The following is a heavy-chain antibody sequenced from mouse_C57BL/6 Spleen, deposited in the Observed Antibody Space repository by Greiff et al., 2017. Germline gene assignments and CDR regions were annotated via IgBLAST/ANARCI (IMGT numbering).Heavy chain of an antibody. CDR1: GYTFTSYW. J-gene: IGHJ4*01. Sequence: QVQLQQSGAELVRPGSSVKLSCKASGYTFTSYWMHWVKQRPIQGLEWIGNIDPSDSETHYNQKFKDKATLTVDKSSSTAYMQLSSLTSEDSAVYYCARWAYHAMDYWGQGTSVTVSS. V-gene: IGHV1-52*01. CDR3: ARWAYHAMDY. CDR2: IDPSDSET.